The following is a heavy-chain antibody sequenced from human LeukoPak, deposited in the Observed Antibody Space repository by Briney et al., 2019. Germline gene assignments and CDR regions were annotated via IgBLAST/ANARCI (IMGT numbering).Heavy chain of an antibody. CDR2: ISSSSSYI. D-gene: IGHD3-22*01. Sequence: GGSLRLSCAASGFTFSSYSMNWVRQTPGKGLEWVSSISSSSSYIYYADSVKGRFTISRDNAKNSLYLQMNSLRAEDTAVYYCARDLPPPGLRLSYSSGYFPFWGQGTLVTVSS. J-gene: IGHJ4*02. CDR1: GFTFSSYS. CDR3: ARDLPPPGLRLSYSSGYFPF. V-gene: IGHV3-21*01.